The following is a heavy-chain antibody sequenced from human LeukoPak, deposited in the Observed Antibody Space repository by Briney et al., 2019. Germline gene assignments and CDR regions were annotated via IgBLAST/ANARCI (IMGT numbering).Heavy chain of an antibody. CDR3: AGGIIAAAGYYYYYMDV. D-gene: IGHD6-13*01. J-gene: IGHJ6*03. CDR2: IIPILGTA. V-gene: IGHV1-69*05. CDR1: GGTFINYA. Sequence: SVKVSCKASGGTFINYAISGVRQAPGQGLEWMGGIIPILGTANYAQKFQGRVTITTDESTSTAYKELSSLRSEDTAVYYCAGGIIAAAGYYYYYMDVWGKGTTVTVSS.